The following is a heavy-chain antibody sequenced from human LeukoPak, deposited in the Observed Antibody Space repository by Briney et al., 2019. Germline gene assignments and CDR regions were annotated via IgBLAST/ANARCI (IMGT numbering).Heavy chain of an antibody. D-gene: IGHD1-14*01. Sequence: SETLSLTCAVYGGSFSGYYWSWIRQPPGKGLEWIGEINHSGSTNYNPSLKSRVTISVDTSKNQFSLKLSSVTAADTAVYYCAREYPDDAFDIWGQGTMVTASS. V-gene: IGHV4-34*01. CDR3: AREYPDDAFDI. J-gene: IGHJ3*02. CDR1: GGSFSGYY. CDR2: INHSGST.